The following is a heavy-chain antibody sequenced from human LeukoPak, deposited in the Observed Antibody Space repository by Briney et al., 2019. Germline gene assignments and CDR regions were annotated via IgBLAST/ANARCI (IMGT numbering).Heavy chain of an antibody. V-gene: IGHV3-7*03. CDR3: AKAPAPSFYYYYGMDV. CDR1: GFTFSSYW. J-gene: IGHJ6*02. Sequence: GGSLRLSCAASGFTFSSYWMSWVRQAPGKGLQWVANIKQDGSEKYYVDSVKGRFTISRDNARNSLYLQMNSLRAEDTALYYCAKAPAPSFYYYYGMDVWGQGTTVTVSS. CDR2: IKQDGSEK. D-gene: IGHD3-10*01.